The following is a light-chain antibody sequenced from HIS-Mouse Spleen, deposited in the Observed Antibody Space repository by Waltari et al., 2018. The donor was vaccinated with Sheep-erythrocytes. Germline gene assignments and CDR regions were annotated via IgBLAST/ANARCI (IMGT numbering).Light chain of an antibody. V-gene: IGLV2-11*01. J-gene: IGLJ1*01. Sequence: QSALTQPRSVSRSPGHSVTISCTGPSSDVGGYNHVSWYQQHPGNAPKLRFDDVSKGTSEGPDRFSGCKYGNTASLANDELQAEDEADYYGCSDAGSFNYVFGTGTKVTVL. CDR2: DVS. CDR1: SSDVGGYNH. CDR3: CSDAGSFNYV.